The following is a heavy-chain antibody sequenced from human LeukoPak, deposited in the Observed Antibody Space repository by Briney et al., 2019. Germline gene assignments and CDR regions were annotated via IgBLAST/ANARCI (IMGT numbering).Heavy chain of an antibody. Sequence: SGTLSLTCTVSGDSITSSHWWSWIRQSPGKGLEWIGNTDHSDYTNYNPSLKGRATISVDKSKNQLSLKVISVTAADTALYYCARAGGWEGRPHAFDIWGQGTMVTVSS. CDR3: ARAGGWEGRPHAFDI. CDR2: TDHSDYT. J-gene: IGHJ3*02. V-gene: IGHV4-4*02. D-gene: IGHD1-26*01. CDR1: GDSITSSHW.